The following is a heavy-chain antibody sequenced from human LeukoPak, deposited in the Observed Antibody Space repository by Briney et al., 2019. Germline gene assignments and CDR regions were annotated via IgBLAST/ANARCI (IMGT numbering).Heavy chain of an antibody. CDR3: ARLHYDFWSGYSRAFDY. CDR2: IYYSGST. CDR1: GGSITTSNYY. J-gene: IGHJ4*02. D-gene: IGHD3-3*01. V-gene: IGHV4-39*01. Sequence: TSETLSLTRTVSGGSITTSNYYWGCIRQPPGKGLEWIGTIYYSGSTYYNPSLKSRVTISVDTSKNEFSLKLSSVTAADTAVYYCARLHYDFWSGYSRAFDYWGQGTLVTVSS.